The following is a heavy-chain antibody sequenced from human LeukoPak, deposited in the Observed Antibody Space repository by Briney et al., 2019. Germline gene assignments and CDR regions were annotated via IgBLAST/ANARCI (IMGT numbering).Heavy chain of an antibody. D-gene: IGHD6-19*01. CDR3: AKGANSSGWCDY. J-gene: IGHJ4*02. CDR1: GFTFSDYA. Sequence: PGGSLRLSCAASGFTFSDYAMTWVRQAPGKGLEWVSAISGTGGSTYYADSVKGRFTISRDNSKNTLYLQMNSLRADDTAVYYCAKGANSSGWCDYWGRGTLVTVSS. V-gene: IGHV3-23*01. CDR2: ISGTGGST.